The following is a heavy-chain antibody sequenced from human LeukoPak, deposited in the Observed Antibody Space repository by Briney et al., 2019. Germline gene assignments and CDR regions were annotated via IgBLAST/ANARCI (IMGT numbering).Heavy chain of an antibody. Sequence: GGSLRLSCAASGFTFDDYGMTWVRQAPGKGLEWVSGINWNGGSTGYTDSVKGRFTISRDNAKNSLYLQMNSLRAEDTALYYCARVASRTYGDYFDYWGQGTLVTVSS. V-gene: IGHV3-20*04. CDR1: GFTFDDYG. J-gene: IGHJ4*02. CDR2: INWNGGST. D-gene: IGHD4-17*01. CDR3: ARVASRTYGDYFDY.